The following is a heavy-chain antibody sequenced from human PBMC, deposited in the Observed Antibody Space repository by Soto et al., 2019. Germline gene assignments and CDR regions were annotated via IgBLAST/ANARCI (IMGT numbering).Heavy chain of an antibody. Sequence: QVQPVQSGAEVKKPGSSVKVSCKASGGTFSSYSINWVRQAPGQGLEWMGEIIPIFGTANYAQKFQGRVTITADESTSTAYMELSSLRSEETAVYYCARDGGRHSGGIDYWGQGTLVTVSS. CDR1: GGTFSSYS. CDR2: IIPIFGTA. J-gene: IGHJ4*02. D-gene: IGHD1-26*01. CDR3: ARDGGRHSGGIDY. V-gene: IGHV1-69*01.